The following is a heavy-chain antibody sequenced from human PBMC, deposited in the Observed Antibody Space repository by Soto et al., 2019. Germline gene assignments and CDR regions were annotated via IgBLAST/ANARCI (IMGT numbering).Heavy chain of an antibody. J-gene: IGHJ5*02. CDR1: GFTFSIYA. V-gene: IGHV3-64D*06. CDR2: VSTNGGTS. Sequence: LRLSCSASGFTFSIYAMHWVRQAPGKGLEYVSAVSTNGGTSYYADSVKGRFTISRDNSRNTLYLQMNSLRPEDTAVYYCVKDRAPRDGYKTQPGSWGLGTLVTVSS. CDR3: VKDRAPRDGYKTQPGS. D-gene: IGHD5-12*01.